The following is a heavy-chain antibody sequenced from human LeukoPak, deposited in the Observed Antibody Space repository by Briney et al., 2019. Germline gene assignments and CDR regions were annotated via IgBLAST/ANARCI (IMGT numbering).Heavy chain of an antibody. Sequence: GGSLRLSCAASGFTFSNAWMSWVRQAPGKGLEWVDRIKSKTDGGTTDYAAPVKGRFTISRDDSKNTLYLQMNSLKTEDTAVYYCTTDYSYGSGSYYGSIDYWGQGTLVTVSS. V-gene: IGHV3-15*01. D-gene: IGHD3-10*01. J-gene: IGHJ4*02. CDR1: GFTFSNAW. CDR2: IKSKTDGGTT. CDR3: TTDYSYGSGSYYGSIDY.